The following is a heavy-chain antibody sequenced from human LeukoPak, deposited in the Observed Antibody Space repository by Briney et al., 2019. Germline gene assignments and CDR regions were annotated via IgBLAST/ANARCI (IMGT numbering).Heavy chain of an antibody. D-gene: IGHD3-10*01. CDR2: IASDGYRT. CDR3: AKGLGTGSVLARPLHY. J-gene: IGHJ4*02. V-gene: IGHV3-30*18. CDR1: GFAFSTYD. Sequence: GGSLRLSCAASGFAFSTYDMHWVRQSPDKGLKWLAVIASDGYRTDYPDSVRGRFTISRDNFKNTVDLQMISVTAEDTAMYFCAKGLGTGSVLARPLHYWGQGTLVTVSS.